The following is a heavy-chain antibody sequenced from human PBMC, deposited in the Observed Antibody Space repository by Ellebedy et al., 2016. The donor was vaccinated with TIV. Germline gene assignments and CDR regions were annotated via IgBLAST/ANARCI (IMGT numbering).Heavy chain of an antibody. CDR3: ARDENSLAH. Sequence: GESLKISCAASGFTINSNYINWVRQAPGKGLEWVSVICRDGSTYYADSVKGRFTISRDNFKNTVFLQMSSLGAEDTALYYCARDENSLAHWGQGTLVTVSS. D-gene: IGHD5-18*01. CDR1: GFTINSNY. J-gene: IGHJ4*02. CDR2: ICRDGST. V-gene: IGHV3-66*01.